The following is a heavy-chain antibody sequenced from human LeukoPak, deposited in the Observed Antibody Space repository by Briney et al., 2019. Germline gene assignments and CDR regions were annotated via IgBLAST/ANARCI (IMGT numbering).Heavy chain of an antibody. CDR1: GFTFSRHW. J-gene: IGHJ4*02. V-gene: IGHV3-7*01. CDR2: IKRDGSEK. CDR3: ARDPSAGSES. Sequence: GGSLRLSCVASGFTFSRHWMSWVRQAPGKVLEWVANIKRDGSEKNYVDSVKGRFTISRDNAKSSLYLQMNSLRVEDTAVYYCARDPSAGSESWGQGTLVTVSS. D-gene: IGHD6-25*01.